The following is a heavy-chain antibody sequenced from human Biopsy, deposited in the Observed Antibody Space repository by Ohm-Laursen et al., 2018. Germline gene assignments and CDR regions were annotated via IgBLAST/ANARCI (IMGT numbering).Heavy chain of an antibody. CDR2: MIPSSGKT. CDR3: ARGYSRRVSIFEASIYWFDT. V-gene: IGHV1-8*01. D-gene: IGHD6-6*01. J-gene: IGHJ5*02. CDR1: GYSFSTYD. Sequence: ASGTVSCKASGYSFSTYDVNWVRQARGQGLEWMGWMIPSSGKTGYAQRFQGRVTLTMNTSISTAYMELSGLRSEDTAVYFCARGYSRRVSIFEASIYWFDTWGQGTLVTVSS.